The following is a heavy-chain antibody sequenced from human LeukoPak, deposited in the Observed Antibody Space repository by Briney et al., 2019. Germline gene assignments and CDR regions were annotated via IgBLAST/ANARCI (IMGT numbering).Heavy chain of an antibody. J-gene: IGHJ4*02. Sequence: ASVKLSCKASGYTFTGYYMHWVRQAPGQGLEWMGWINPNSGGTNYAQKFQDRVTMTRDTSISTAYMDLSRLRSDDTAVYYCARVVWGGWLYYFDYWGQGTLVTVSS. CDR2: INPNSGGT. CDR3: ARVVWGGWLYYFDY. V-gene: IGHV1-2*02. CDR1: GYTFTGYY. D-gene: IGHD6-19*01.